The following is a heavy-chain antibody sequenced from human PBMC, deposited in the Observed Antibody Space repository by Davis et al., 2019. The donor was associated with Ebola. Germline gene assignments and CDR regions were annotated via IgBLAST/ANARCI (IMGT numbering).Heavy chain of an antibody. CDR1: GFTFSTYT. CDR2: ISSSSSTI. D-gene: IGHD1-26*01. CDR3: AKDTSNIWFDI. J-gene: IGHJ3*02. Sequence: GGSLRLSCSASGFTFSTYTMSWVRQAPGKGLEWVSYISSSSSTIYYADSVKGRFTISRDNAKNSLYLQMNGLRVEDTAIYYCAKDTSNIWFDIWGQGTNVTVSS. V-gene: IGHV3-48*04.